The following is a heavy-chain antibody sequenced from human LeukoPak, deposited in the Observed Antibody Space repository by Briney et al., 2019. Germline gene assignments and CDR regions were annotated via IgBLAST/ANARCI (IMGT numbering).Heavy chain of an antibody. CDR3: ARVRDSSSWYRNDYYYYGMDV. J-gene: IGHJ6*02. CDR2: IYYSGST. CDR1: GGSISSYY. D-gene: IGHD6-13*01. Sequence: PSETLSLTCTVSGGSISSYYWSWIRQPPGKGLEWIGYIYYSGSTNYNPSLKSRVTISVDTSKNQFSLKLSSVTAADAAVYYCARVRDSSSWYRNDYYYYGMDVWGQGTTVTVSS. V-gene: IGHV4-59*08.